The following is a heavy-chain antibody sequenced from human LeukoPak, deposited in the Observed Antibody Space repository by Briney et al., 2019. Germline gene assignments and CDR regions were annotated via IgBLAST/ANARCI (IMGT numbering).Heavy chain of an antibody. CDR1: GYTFTSYG. D-gene: IGHD3-10*01. CDR3: ARRVPYYYYMDV. CDR2: ISAYNGNT. V-gene: IGHV1-18*01. Sequence: ASVKVSCKASGYTFTSYGISWVRQAPGQGLVWMGWISAYNGNTNYAQKLQGRVTMTTDTSTSTAYMELRSLRSDDTAVYYCARRVPYYYYMDVWGKGTTVTISS. J-gene: IGHJ6*03.